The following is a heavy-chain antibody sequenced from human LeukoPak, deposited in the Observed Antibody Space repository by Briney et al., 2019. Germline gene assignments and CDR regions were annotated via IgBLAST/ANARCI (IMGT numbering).Heavy chain of an antibody. CDR3: ARVDYVDEGWGY. D-gene: IGHD3-16*01. CDR1: GFTFDNYW. CDR2: IRQDGGAK. J-gene: IGHJ4*02. Sequence: GGSLRLSCAASGFTFDNYWMSWGRQAAGKGLEWVANIRQDGGAKNYMASVKGRFTISRDNAKNSLYLQLNSLRAEDTALYYCARVDYVDEGWGYWGQGTLVTVSS. V-gene: IGHV3-7*01.